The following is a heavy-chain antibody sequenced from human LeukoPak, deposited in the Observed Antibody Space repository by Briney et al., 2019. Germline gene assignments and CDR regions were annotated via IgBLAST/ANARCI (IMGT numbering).Heavy chain of an antibody. Sequence: KPSETLSLTCTVSGYFIRSGFYWGWIRQPPGKGLEWIGSFYHSGSTYYNPSLESRVTISLDTSKNQLSLKLTSVTAADTAVYYCAREDSGSYYNFYYFYMDVWGKGTTVTISS. D-gene: IGHD3-10*01. J-gene: IGHJ6*03. V-gene: IGHV4-38-2*02. CDR2: FYHSGST. CDR3: AREDSGSYYNFYYFYMDV. CDR1: GYFIRSGFY.